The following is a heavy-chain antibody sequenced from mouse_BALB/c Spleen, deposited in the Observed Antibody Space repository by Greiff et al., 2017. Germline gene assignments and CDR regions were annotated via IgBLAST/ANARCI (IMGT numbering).Heavy chain of an antibody. J-gene: IGHJ4*01. Sequence: DVKLVESGGGLVQPGGSRKLSCAASGFTFSSFGMHWVRQAPEKGLEWVAYISSGSSTIYYADTVKGRFTISRDNPKNTLFLQMTSLRSEDTAMYYCARDWGMEYWGQGTSVTVSS. CDR1: GFTFSSFG. CDR3: ARDWGMEY. CDR2: ISSGSSTI. V-gene: IGHV5-17*02.